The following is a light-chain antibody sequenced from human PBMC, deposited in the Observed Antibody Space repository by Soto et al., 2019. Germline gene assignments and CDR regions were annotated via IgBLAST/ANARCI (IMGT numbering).Light chain of an antibody. Sequence: QSVLTQPASVSGSPGQSITISCTGTSSDVGSYNLVSWYQQHPGKAPKLMIYEVSKRPSGVSNRFSGSKSGNTASLTISGLQAEDEADYYCCSYAGSSTFSWVFGGGTKVTVL. V-gene: IGLV2-23*02. CDR2: EVS. J-gene: IGLJ3*02. CDR1: SSDVGSYNL. CDR3: CSYAGSSTFSWV.